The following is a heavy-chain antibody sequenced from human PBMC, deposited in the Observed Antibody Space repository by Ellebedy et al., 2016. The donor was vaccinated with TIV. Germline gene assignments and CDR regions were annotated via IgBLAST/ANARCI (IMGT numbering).Heavy chain of an antibody. CDR2: IYSGGNT. Sequence: PGGSLRLSCAASGFTVSNNYMRCVRQAPGMGLQWVSVIYSGGNTFYAESVKGRFTISRDSSQNTLYLQMDSLRAEDTAVYYCASSPSQGYWGQGTLVTVSS. CDR3: ASSPSQGY. J-gene: IGHJ4*02. V-gene: IGHV3-53*01. CDR1: GFTVSNNY.